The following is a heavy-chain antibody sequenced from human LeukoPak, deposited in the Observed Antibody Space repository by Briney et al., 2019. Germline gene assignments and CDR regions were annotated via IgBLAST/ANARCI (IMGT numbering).Heavy chain of an antibody. Sequence: SETLSLTCTVSGGPIISGGYYWSWIRQNPLKGLEWIAYIYSSGSTYNSPSFRGRFALSVDTSKNQFSLSLTSVGDADTAVYYCARVTTLTRDDRGISHWYFDLWGRGAQVTVSS. J-gene: IGHJ2*01. CDR2: IYSSGST. CDR1: GGPIISGGYY. CDR3: ARVTTLTRDDRGISHWYFDL. D-gene: IGHD4-17*01. V-gene: IGHV4-31*03.